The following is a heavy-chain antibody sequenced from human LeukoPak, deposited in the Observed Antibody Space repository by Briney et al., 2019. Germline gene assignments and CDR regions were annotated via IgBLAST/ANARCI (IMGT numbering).Heavy chain of an antibody. V-gene: IGHV3-7*03. CDR1: GFTFSSYW. Sequence: GGSLRLSCAASGFTFSSYWMNWARQAPGKGLEWVASINHNGNVNYYVDSVKGRFTISRDNAKNSLYLQMSNLRAEDTAVYYCARDNTLKGYSGSYFDWGQGTLVTVSS. J-gene: IGHJ4*02. CDR3: ARDNTLKGYSGSYFD. CDR2: INHNGNVN. D-gene: IGHD1-26*01.